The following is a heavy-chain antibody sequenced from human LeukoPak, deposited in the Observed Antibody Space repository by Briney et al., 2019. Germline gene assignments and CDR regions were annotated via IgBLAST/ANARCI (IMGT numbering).Heavy chain of an antibody. J-gene: IGHJ6*03. D-gene: IGHD6-13*01. CDR1: GFTFSSYS. Sequence: SGGSLRLSCAASGFTFSSYSMNWVRQAPGKGLEWVSYISSSSSTIYYADSVKGRFTISRDNAKNSLYLQMNSLRAEDTAVYYCARPGYSSSWTTDLYYYYYMDVWGKGTTVTVSS. CDR2: ISSSSSTI. V-gene: IGHV3-48*01. CDR3: ARPGYSSSWTTDLYYYYYMDV.